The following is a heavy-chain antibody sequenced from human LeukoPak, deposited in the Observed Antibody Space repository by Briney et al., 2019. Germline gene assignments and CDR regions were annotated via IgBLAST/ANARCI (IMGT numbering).Heavy chain of an antibody. CDR2: IYYSGST. V-gene: IGHV4-31*03. CDR3: ARRQNCSSTSCYTLFDY. J-gene: IGHJ4*02. CDR1: GGSISSGGYY. Sequence: PSETLSLTCTVSGGSISSGGYYWSWIRQHPGKGLEWIGYIYYSGSTYYNPPLKSRVTISVDTSKNQFSLKLSSVTAADTAVYYCARRQNCSSTSCYTLFDYWGQGTLVTVSS. D-gene: IGHD2-2*02.